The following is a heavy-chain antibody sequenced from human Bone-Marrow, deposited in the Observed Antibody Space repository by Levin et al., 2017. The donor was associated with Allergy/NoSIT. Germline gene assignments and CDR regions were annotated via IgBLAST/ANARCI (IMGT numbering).Heavy chain of an antibody. D-gene: IGHD3-10*01. V-gene: IGHV3-23*01. J-gene: IGHJ5*02. CDR1: GFTFSNFA. CDR2: VSGSGGTT. CDR3: VKGGLWFGDEVDP. Sequence: GGSLRLSCAASGFTFSNFAMTWVRQAPRRGLEWVSGVSGSGGTTYYAGSVEGRFTISRDNSKNTLFLQMNSLTGDDTAVYYCVKGGLWFGDEVDPWGQGTLVTVSS.